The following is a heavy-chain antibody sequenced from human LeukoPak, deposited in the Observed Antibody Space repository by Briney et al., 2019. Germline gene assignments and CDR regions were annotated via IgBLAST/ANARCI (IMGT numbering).Heavy chain of an antibody. J-gene: IGHJ4*02. CDR1: GGSISGYY. V-gene: IGHV4-4*07. CDR3: ARGSGSSTVTPFDY. CDR2: IYGSGST. Sequence: SETLSLTCTVSGGSISGYYWSWIRQPAGKGLEWIGRIYGSGSTDYNPSLKSRVTMSSDTSKKQFSLKLSSVTAADTAIYYCARGSGSSTVTPFDYWGQGTLVTVSS. D-gene: IGHD4-17*01.